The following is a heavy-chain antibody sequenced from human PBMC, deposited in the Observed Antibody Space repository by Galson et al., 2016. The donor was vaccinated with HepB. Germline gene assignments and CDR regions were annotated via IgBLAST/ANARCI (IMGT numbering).Heavy chain of an antibody. CDR3: ARSSRSFIAVAGPDAFDI. J-gene: IGHJ3*02. Sequence: PALVKPTQTLTLTCTFSGFSFSTSTMRVNWIRQPPGKALEWLARIDWDDDKFYSTSLKTRLTISRDTSKNQVVLTMTNMDPVDTATYYCARSSRSFIAVAGPDAFDIWGQGTMVTVSS. D-gene: IGHD6-19*01. V-gene: IGHV2-70*04. CDR2: IDWDDDK. CDR1: GFSFSTSTMR.